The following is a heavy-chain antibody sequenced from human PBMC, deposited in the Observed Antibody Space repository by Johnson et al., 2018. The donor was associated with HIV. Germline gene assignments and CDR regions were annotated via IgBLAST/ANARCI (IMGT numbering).Heavy chain of an antibody. CDR1: GFTVSSNY. CDR3: ALSGGAAAYDAFDI. V-gene: IGHV3-53*01. Sequence: VQLVESGGGLIQPGGSLRLSCAASGFTVSSNYMSWVRQAPGKGLEWVSVIYSGGNTYYADSVKGRFTISRDNSKNTLYLQMNSLRAEDTAVYYCALSGGAAAYDAFDIWGQGTMVTVSS. D-gene: IGHD6-13*01. CDR2: IYSGGNT. J-gene: IGHJ3*02.